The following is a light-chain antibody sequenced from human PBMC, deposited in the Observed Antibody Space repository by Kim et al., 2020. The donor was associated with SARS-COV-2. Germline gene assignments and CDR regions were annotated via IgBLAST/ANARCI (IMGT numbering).Light chain of an antibody. CDR1: SSDVGGYNY. Sequence: GQSITISCTATSSDVGGYNYVSWYQQHPGKAPKLMIYDVSKRPSGVSHRFSGSKSGNTASLTISGLQAEDEADYYCSSYTSSSTYVFGTGTKVTVL. J-gene: IGLJ1*01. CDR3: SSYTSSSTYV. CDR2: DVS. V-gene: IGLV2-14*04.